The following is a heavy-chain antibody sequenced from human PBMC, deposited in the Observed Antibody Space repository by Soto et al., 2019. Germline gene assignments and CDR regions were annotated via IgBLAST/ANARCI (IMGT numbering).Heavy chain of an antibody. CDR2: INPSGGST. D-gene: IGHD6-13*01. Sequence: QVQLVQSGAEVKNPGASVKVSCKASGYTFTNYYIHWVRQAPGQGLEWMAIINPSGGSTNYAQKIQGRVTLARDTFTSTVYMELSSLRSEDTAIYYCARGLAAGDYWGQGTLVTVSS. J-gene: IGHJ4*02. CDR1: GYTFTNYY. CDR3: ARGLAAGDY. V-gene: IGHV1-46*01.